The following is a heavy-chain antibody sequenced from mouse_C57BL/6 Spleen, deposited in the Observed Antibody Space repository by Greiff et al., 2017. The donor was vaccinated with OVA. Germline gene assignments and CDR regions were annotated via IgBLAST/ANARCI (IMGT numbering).Heavy chain of an antibody. D-gene: IGHD1-1*01. Sequence: QVHVKQPGAELVMPGASVKLSCKASGYTFTSYWMHWVKQRPGQGLEWIGEIDPSDSYTNYNQKFKGKSTLTVDKSSSTAYMQLSSLTSEDSAVYYCARRGSYYGSSYWYFDVWGTGTTVTVSS. CDR1: GYTFTSYW. CDR3: ARRGSYYGSSYWYFDV. V-gene: IGHV1-69*01. CDR2: IDPSDSYT. J-gene: IGHJ1*03.